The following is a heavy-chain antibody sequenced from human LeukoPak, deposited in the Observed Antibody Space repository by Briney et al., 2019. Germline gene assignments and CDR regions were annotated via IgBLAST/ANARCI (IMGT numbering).Heavy chain of an antibody. CDR3: ARDDGWLRFSLDY. V-gene: IGHV3-21*01. CDR1: GFTFSSYS. Sequence: PGGSLRLACAASGFTFSSYSMNWVRQAPGKGLEWISSISDSGTYIHYADSVKGRISISRDNAKNSLSLQMNSLRAADTAVYYCARDDGWLRFSLDYWGQGTLVTASS. J-gene: IGHJ4*02. D-gene: IGHD5-12*01. CDR2: ISDSGTYI.